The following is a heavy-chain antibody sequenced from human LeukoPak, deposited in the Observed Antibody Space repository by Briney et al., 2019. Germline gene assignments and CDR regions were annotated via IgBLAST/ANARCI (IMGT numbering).Heavy chain of an antibody. V-gene: IGHV4-4*02. Sequence: SETLSLTCGVSGGSITNTNYWTWVRHPPGKGLGWIGVGNLQGSTNYKPSLMGRVAISVDTSENHIYLQLTTVTAADTAVYYCAREGGPYRPLDYSGQGTLVTVSS. J-gene: IGHJ4*02. CDR3: AREGGPYRPLDY. CDR1: GGSITNTNY. CDR2: GNLQGST.